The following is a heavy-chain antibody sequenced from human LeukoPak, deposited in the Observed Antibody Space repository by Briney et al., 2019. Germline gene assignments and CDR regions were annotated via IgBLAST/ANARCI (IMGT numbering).Heavy chain of an antibody. CDR2: IYHSGST. D-gene: IGHD6-13*01. CDR3: VGDISVIWAASGPFDY. V-gene: IGHV4-38-2*02. CDR1: GYSISSGYY. J-gene: IGHJ4*02. Sequence: SETLSLTCTVSGYSISSGYYWGWIRQPPGKGLEWIGSIYHSGSTYYNPSLKSRVTISVDTSKNQFSLKLSSVTAADTAVYYCVGDISVIWAASGPFDYWGQGTLVTVSS.